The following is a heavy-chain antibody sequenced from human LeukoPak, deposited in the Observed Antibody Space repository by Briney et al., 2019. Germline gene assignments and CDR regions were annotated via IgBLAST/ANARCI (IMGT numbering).Heavy chain of an antibody. V-gene: IGHV4-39*01. J-gene: IGHJ3*02. Sequence: KPSETLSLTCTVSGGSIISSTYYWGWIRQPPGKGLEWIGSIYYSGTTYYNPSLKSRVTISVDTSKNQFSLNLSSVTAADTAVFYCASLTTADAFDIWGQGTMVTVSS. CDR2: IYYSGTT. D-gene: IGHD3-22*01. CDR1: GGSIISSTYY. CDR3: ASLTTADAFDI.